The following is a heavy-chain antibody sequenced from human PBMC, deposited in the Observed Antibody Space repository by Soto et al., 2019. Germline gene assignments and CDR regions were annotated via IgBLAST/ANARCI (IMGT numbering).Heavy chain of an antibody. V-gene: IGHV3-30-3*01. Sequence: PGGSLRLSCAASGFTFSSYAMHWVRQAPGKGLEWVAVISYDGSNKYYADSVKGRFTISRDNSKNTLYLQMNSLRAEDTAVCYCARDRVDSSGYLNYWGQGTLVTVSS. D-gene: IGHD3-22*01. J-gene: IGHJ4*02. CDR1: GFTFSSYA. CDR3: ARDRVDSSGYLNY. CDR2: ISYDGSNK.